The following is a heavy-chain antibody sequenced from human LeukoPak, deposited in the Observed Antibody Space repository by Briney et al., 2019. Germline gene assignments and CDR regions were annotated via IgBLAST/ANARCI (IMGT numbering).Heavy chain of an antibody. CDR1: GFRFSDFT. D-gene: IGHD3-10*01. CDR3: ARDRGRFGELIDY. CDR2: IGGRGGSK. V-gene: IGHV3-23*01. J-gene: IGHJ4*02. Sequence: GGSLRLSCAASGFRFSDFTMTWVRQAPGKGPEWVSAIGGRGGSKYYADSLGGRFTISRDNSKDMLYLQMNSLRAEDTAVYYCARDRGRFGELIDYWGQGTLVTVSS.